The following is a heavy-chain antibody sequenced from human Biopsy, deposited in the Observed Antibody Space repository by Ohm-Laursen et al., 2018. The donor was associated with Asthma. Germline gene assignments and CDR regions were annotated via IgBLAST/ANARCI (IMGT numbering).Heavy chain of an antibody. Sequence: ETLSLTCTVSPGSINDYYWNWIRQFPGKGLEWIGYVHSTGSTRFNPSLKSRLTISVDTSVDQVSLKLTSVTAADTAVYYCARATSTWSQSGPHYFDHWGQGTLVTVSS. CDR2: VHSTGST. D-gene: IGHD6-13*01. CDR1: PGSINDYY. CDR3: ARATSTWSQSGPHYFDH. J-gene: IGHJ4*02. V-gene: IGHV4-59*01.